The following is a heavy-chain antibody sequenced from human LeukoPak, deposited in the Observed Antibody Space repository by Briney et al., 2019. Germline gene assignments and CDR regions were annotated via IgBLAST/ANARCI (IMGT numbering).Heavy chain of an antibody. Sequence: PGGSLTLSCAASALTFTDFWMNCVRLAPGGGLEWLANINPDGNEKYYVDSVKGRFAMSRDNAKNEVYLEMNSLRAEDTGVYYCSGRDSSRRPRAYWGQGTLVSVSS. CDR1: ALTFTDFW. J-gene: IGHJ4*02. V-gene: IGHV3-7*01. D-gene: IGHD6-13*01. CDR2: INPDGNEK. CDR3: SGRDSSRRPRAY.